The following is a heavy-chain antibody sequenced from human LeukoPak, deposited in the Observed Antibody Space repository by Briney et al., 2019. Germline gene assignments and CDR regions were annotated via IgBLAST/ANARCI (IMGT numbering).Heavy chain of an antibody. J-gene: IGHJ4*02. V-gene: IGHV4-34*01. CDR3: ARVSSNSSSWYLDY. D-gene: IGHD6-13*01. Sequence: SETLSLTCAVYGGSFSGYYWSWIRQPPGKGLEWIGEINHSGGTNYNPSLKSRVTISVDTSKNQFSLKLSSVTAADTAVYYCARVSSNSSSWYLDYWGQGTLVTVSS. CDR1: GGSFSGYY. CDR2: INHSGGT.